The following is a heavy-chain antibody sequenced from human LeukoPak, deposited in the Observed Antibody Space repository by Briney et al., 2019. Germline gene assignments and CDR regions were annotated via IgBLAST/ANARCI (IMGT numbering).Heavy chain of an antibody. D-gene: IGHD2-15*01. J-gene: IGHJ4*02. CDR1: GDTFSNYA. CDR2: IIPIIHTP. V-gene: IGHV1-69*06. Sequence: ASVKVSCKASGDTFSNYAITWVRQAPGQGLEWMGGIIPIIHTPNYAQKFQGRVTITADKSTTTAYMELSSLRADDTAVYYCVKDSLSSRLRYFESWGQGTLVTVSS. CDR3: VKDSLSSRLRYFES.